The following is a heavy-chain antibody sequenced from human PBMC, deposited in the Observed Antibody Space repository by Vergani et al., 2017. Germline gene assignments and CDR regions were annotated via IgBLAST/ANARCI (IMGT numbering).Heavy chain of an antibody. Sequence: EVQLLESGGGLVQPGESLRLSCTVSGFTFTSYGISWVRQAPGKGLEWVSGISASGGSTYYTDSVKGRFIISRDNSKNTLDLQMNHLRADDTAVYYCAKLLAGTTYGFDSWGLGTLVTVSS. V-gene: IGHV3-23*01. D-gene: IGHD1-1*01. CDR1: GFTFTSYG. J-gene: IGHJ4*02. CDR3: AKLLAGTTYGFDS. CDR2: ISASGGST.